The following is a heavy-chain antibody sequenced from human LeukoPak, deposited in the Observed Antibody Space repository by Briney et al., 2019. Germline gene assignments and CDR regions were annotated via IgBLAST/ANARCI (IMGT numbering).Heavy chain of an antibody. Sequence: PGRSLRLSCAASGFTFDDYAMHWVRQAPGKGLEWVSGISWNSGSIGYADSVKGRFTISRDNAKNSLYLQMNSLRAEDTAVYYCWGSTSSNFDYWGQGTLVTVSS. CDR1: GFTFDDYA. CDR2: ISWNSGSI. D-gene: IGHD2-2*01. J-gene: IGHJ4*02. CDR3: WGSTSSNFDY. V-gene: IGHV3-9*01.